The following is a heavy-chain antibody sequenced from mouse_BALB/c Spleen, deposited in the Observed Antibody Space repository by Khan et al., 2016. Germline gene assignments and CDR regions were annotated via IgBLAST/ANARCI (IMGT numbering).Heavy chain of an antibody. V-gene: IGHV5-6-5*01. J-gene: IGHJ2*01. Sequence: EVELVESGGGLVKPGGSLKLSCAASGFTFSSYAMSWVRQTSEKRLEWVASISSGGSSFYPDILKGRFTISRDNARNILYLPMSSLRSEDTTMYYCASKVYYFDYWGQGTTLTVSS. CDR3: ASKVYYFDY. CDR2: ISSGGSS. CDR1: GFTFSSYA.